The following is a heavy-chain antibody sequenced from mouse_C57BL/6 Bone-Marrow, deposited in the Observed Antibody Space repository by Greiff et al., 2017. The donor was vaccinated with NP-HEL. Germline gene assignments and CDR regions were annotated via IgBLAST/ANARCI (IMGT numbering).Heavy chain of an antibody. CDR3: TTAYYSNYDYFDY. D-gene: IGHD2-5*01. V-gene: IGHV14-4*01. Sequence: EVQLQQSGAELVRPGASVKLSCTASGFNIKDDYMHWVKQRPEQGLEWIGWIDPENGDTEYASKFQGKATITADTSSNTAYLQLSSLTSEDTAVYYCTTAYYSNYDYFDYWGQGTTLTVSS. CDR1: GFNIKDDY. J-gene: IGHJ2*01. CDR2: IDPENGDT.